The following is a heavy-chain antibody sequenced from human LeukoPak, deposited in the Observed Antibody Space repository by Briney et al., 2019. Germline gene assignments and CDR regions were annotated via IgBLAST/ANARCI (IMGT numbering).Heavy chain of an antibody. CDR1: GGSITSGASS. V-gene: IGHV4-30-2*01. CDR2: VSHSGAT. CDR3: AREDYCIGASCHKPGAFDI. J-gene: IGHJ3*02. Sequence: SETLSLTCAVSGGSITSGASSWNWVRQPPGKGLEWIGYVSHSGATYYNPSLKSRVTISIDRSKTQFSLNLTSVTAADTAMYFCAREDYCIGASCHKPGAFDIWGQGTVVSVSS. D-gene: IGHD2-2*02.